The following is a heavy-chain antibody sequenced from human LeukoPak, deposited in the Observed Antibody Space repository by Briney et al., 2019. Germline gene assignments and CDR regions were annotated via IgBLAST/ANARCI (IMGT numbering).Heavy chain of an antibody. D-gene: IGHD6-25*01. CDR3: ARGVAAAGLRAFDI. CDR2: IDPNTGAT. CDR1: GYTFTGYD. Sequence: ASVKGPWKASGYTFTGYDMHWVQKEPGKGLKRKGWIDPNTGATNYAQKFQGKFTMTGDTSISTAYMQLSSLRSDDTAVYYCARGVAAAGLRAFDIWGQGTMVTVSS. J-gene: IGHJ3*02. V-gene: IGHV1-2*02.